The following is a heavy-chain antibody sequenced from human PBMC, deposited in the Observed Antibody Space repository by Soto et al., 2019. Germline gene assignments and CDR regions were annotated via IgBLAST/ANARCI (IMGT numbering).Heavy chain of an antibody. Sequence: QVQLQESGPGLVKPSETLSLTCTVSGGSISSYYWSWIRQPPGKGLEWIGYIYYSGSTNYNPSLKRRVTISVDTSKNQFSLKLSSVTAADTAVYYCARVSSSWKNWFDPWGQGTLVTVSS. CDR1: GGSISSYY. V-gene: IGHV4-59*01. CDR3: ARVSSSWKNWFDP. D-gene: IGHD6-13*01. J-gene: IGHJ5*02. CDR2: IYYSGST.